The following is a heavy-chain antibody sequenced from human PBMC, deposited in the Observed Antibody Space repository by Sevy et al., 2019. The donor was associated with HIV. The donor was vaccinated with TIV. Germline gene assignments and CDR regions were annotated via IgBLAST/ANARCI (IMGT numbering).Heavy chain of an antibody. J-gene: IGHJ4*02. CDR1: GFTFSSYA. Sequence: GGSLRLSCAASGFTFSSYAMHWVRQAPGKGLEWVAVISYDGSNKYYADSVKGRFTISRDNSKNTLYLQMNSLRAEDTAVYYSASLATQRGYWGQGTLVTVSS. CDR3: ASLATQRGY. V-gene: IGHV3-30-3*01. CDR2: ISYDGSNK.